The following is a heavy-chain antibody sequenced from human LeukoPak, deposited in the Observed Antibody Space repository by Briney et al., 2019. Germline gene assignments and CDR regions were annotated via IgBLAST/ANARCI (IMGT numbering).Heavy chain of an antibody. Sequence: GGSLRLSCAASGFTFSSYWMHWVRQAPGKGLVWVSCINSDGSSTRYADSVKGRFTISRDDAKNTLYLQMNSLRAEDTAVYYCARDPFYYGSGSYVYGMDVWGQGTTVTVSS. CDR1: GFTFSSYW. CDR2: INSDGSST. CDR3: ARDPFYYGSGSYVYGMDV. J-gene: IGHJ6*02. D-gene: IGHD3-10*01. V-gene: IGHV3-74*01.